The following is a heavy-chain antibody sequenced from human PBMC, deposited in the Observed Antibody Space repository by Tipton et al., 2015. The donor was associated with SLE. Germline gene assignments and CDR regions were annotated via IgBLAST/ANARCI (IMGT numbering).Heavy chain of an antibody. CDR2: VDPEDGET. D-gene: IGHD3-9*01. Sequence: QSGAEVKKPGATVKISCKVSGYTFTDYYMHWVQQAPGKGLEWMGLVDPEDGETIYAEKFQGRVTITADTSTDTAYMELSSLRSEDTAVYYCATGVGDILTGYYSLDAFDIWGQGTMVTVSS. CDR1: GYTFTDYY. J-gene: IGHJ3*02. V-gene: IGHV1-69-2*01. CDR3: ATGVGDILTGYYSLDAFDI.